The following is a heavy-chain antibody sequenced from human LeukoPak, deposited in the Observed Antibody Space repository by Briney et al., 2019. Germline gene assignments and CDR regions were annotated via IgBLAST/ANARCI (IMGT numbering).Heavy chain of an antibody. D-gene: IGHD3-10*01. Sequence: ASVKVSCKASGYTFTGYYMHWVRQAPGQGLEWMGWINPNSGGTNYAQKFQGRVTMTRDTSISTAYMELSRLRSDDTAVYYCARWRVTGLYGSGSSTFDYWGQGTLVTVSS. V-gene: IGHV1-2*02. CDR2: INPNSGGT. CDR1: GYTFTGYY. J-gene: IGHJ4*02. CDR3: ARWRVTGLYGSGSSTFDY.